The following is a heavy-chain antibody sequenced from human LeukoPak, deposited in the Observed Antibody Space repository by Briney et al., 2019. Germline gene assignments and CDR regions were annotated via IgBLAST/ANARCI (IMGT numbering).Heavy chain of an antibody. CDR2: INHSGST. V-gene: IGHV4-34*01. CDR1: GGSFSGYY. D-gene: IGHD2-2*01. Sequence: LTETLSLTCAVYGGSFSGYYWSWIRQPPGKGLEWIGEINHSGSTNYNPSLKSRVTISVDTSKNQFSLKLSSVTAADTAVYYCARERGYCSSTSCHAYYYYGMDVWGQGTTVTVSS. J-gene: IGHJ6*02. CDR3: ARERGYCSSTSCHAYYYYGMDV.